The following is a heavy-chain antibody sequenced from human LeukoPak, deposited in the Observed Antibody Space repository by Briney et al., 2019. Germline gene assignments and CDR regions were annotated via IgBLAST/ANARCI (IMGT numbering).Heavy chain of an antibody. V-gene: IGHV4-4*07. CDR3: AREPYGYYFDY. D-gene: IGHD4-17*01. J-gene: IGHJ4*02. Sequence: SETLSLTCTVSGGSISSYYWSWIRHHAGKGLEWIGRIYTSGSTNYNPSLKSRVTISVDKSKNQFSLKLSSVTAADTAVYYCAREPYGYYFDYWGQGTLVTVSS. CDR1: GGSISSYY. CDR2: IYTSGST.